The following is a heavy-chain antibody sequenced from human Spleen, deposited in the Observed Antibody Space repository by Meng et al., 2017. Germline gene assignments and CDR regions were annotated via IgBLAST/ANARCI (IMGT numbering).Heavy chain of an antibody. J-gene: IGHJ4*02. D-gene: IGHD6-19*01. Sequence: QPQLQESGPGLVKPSEALSLTCSVSGGSISSGGYYWSWIRQHPGKGLEWIGFIYYSGTTSYNPSLKSRVSISVDTSKNQFSLKLRSVTAADTAVYYCARGSTGWSTDYDNWGQGTLVTVSS. CDR1: GGSISSGGYY. CDR3: ARGSTGWSTDYDN. V-gene: IGHV4-31*02. CDR2: IYYSGTT.